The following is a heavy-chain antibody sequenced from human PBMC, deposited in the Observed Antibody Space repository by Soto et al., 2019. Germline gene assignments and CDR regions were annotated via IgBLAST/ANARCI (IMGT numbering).Heavy chain of an antibody. J-gene: IGHJ4*02. CDR3: ARAGIYCSSPTCYLAY. D-gene: IGHD2-2*01. CDR2: VTGTGSAT. V-gene: IGHV3-23*01. CDR1: GFPFSNYA. Sequence: EVQLLESGGDLVQPGGSLRLSCAASGFPFSNYAMSWVRQAPGKGLEWVASVTGTGSATFYADSVKGRFTISQDSSKNTLYIQRNSLRAEDTAVYHSARAGIYCSSPTCYLAYWCEGTLVAASS.